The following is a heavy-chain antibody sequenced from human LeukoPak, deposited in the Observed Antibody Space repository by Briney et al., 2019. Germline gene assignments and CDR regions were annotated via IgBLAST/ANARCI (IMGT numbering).Heavy chain of an antibody. J-gene: IGHJ4*02. CDR1: GFTFSNYW. Sequence: GGSLRLSCAASGFTFSNYWMHWVRQAPGKGLVWVSRINGDGSTTNYADSVKGRFTISRDNAKNTLFLQMNSLRAEDTAVYYCARVAYSSGWYYFDYWGQGILVTVSS. D-gene: IGHD6-19*01. CDR3: ARVAYSSGWYYFDY. V-gene: IGHV3-74*01. CDR2: INGDGSTT.